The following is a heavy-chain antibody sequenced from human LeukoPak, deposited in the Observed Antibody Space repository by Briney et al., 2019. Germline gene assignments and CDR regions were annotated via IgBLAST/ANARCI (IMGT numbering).Heavy chain of an antibody. V-gene: IGHV3-74*01. Sequence: GGSLRLSCAASGFTFSNYWMHWVRQVPGKGLVWASRINSDGSTTSYADAVKGRFTISRDNAKNTLILQMNSLRAEDTAVYYCAREGGMDVWGQGTTVTVSS. J-gene: IGHJ6*02. CDR3: AREGGMDV. CDR2: INSDGSTT. CDR1: GFTFSNYW.